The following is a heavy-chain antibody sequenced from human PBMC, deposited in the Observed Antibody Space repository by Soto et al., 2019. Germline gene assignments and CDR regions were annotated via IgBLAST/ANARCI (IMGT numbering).Heavy chain of an antibody. CDR2: ISGSGGST. Sequence: EVQLLESGGGLVQPGGSLRLSCAASGFTFSSYAMSWVRQAPGKGLEWVSAISGSGGSTYYADSVKGRFTISRDNSKNTLYLQMNSLRAEDTAVYYCAKHLTYDSSPIGAFDIWGQGTMVTVSS. J-gene: IGHJ3*02. V-gene: IGHV3-23*01. D-gene: IGHD3-22*01. CDR3: AKHLTYDSSPIGAFDI. CDR1: GFTFSSYA.